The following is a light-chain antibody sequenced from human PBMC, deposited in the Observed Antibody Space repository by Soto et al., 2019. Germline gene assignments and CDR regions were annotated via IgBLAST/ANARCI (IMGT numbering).Light chain of an antibody. CDR2: EAS. CDR3: QQYYSYSWT. Sequence: DIQMTQSPSTLSASVGDRVTITCRASQSISTWLAWYQQKPGKAPKLVIYEASSLESGVPSRFSGSRSGTEFTLTISSLQPDDFATYYCQQYYSYSWTVGKGTKVEIK. V-gene: IGKV1-5*03. CDR1: QSISTW. J-gene: IGKJ1*01.